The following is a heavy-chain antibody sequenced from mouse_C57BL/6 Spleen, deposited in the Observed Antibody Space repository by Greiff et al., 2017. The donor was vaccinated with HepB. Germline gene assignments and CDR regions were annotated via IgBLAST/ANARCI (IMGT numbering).Heavy chain of an antibody. J-gene: IGHJ2*01. CDR1: GYTFTDYE. CDR3: KGGSSYNYFDY. D-gene: IGHD1-1*01. V-gene: IGHV1-15*01. Sequence: VQLQQSGAELVRPGASVTLSCKASGYTFTDYEMHWVKQTPVHGLEWIGAIDPETGGTAYNQKFKGKAILTADKSSSTAYMELRSLTSEDSAVYYCKGGSSYNYFDYWGQVTTRTVSS. CDR2: IDPETGGT.